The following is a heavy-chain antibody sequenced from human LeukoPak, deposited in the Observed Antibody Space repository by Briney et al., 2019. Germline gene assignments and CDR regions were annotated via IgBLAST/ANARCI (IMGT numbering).Heavy chain of an antibody. V-gene: IGHV3-30*18. D-gene: IGHD2/OR15-2a*01. Sequence: GGSLRLSCAASGFTFSSYGMHWVRQAPGKGLEWVAVISYDGSNKYYADSVKGRFTISRDNSKNTLYLQMNSLRAEDTAVYYCAKLAGTESCDYWGQGTLVTVSS. CDR3: AKLAGTESCDY. J-gene: IGHJ4*02. CDR2: ISYDGSNK. CDR1: GFTFSSYG.